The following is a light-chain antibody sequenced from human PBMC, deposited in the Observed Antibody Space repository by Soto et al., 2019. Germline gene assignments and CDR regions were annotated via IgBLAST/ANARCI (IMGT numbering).Light chain of an antibody. V-gene: IGKV3-15*01. J-gene: IGKJ1*01. Sequence: VMTPSPDSLAVSMGESATINCKSSQSVSSYLAWYQQKPGQAPRLLIYGASTGATGIPARFSGSGSGTEFTLTIGSLQSEDFAVYYCQQYNNWPRTFGQGTKVDIK. CDR1: QSVSSY. CDR3: QQYNNWPRT. CDR2: GAS.